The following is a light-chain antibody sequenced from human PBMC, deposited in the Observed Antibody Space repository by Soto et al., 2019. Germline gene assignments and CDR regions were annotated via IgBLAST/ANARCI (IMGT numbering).Light chain of an antibody. CDR2: DVS. V-gene: IGLV2-14*01. CDR1: SSDVGGYNY. J-gene: IGLJ2*01. Sequence: QSALTQPASVSGSPGQSITISCTGTSSDVGGYNYVSWYQQHPGKAPKLIIYDVSNRPSGVSNRFSGSKSGNTASLTISGLQAEDEADYYYSSYTRNSTYVVFGGGTKLTVL. CDR3: SSYTRNSTYVV.